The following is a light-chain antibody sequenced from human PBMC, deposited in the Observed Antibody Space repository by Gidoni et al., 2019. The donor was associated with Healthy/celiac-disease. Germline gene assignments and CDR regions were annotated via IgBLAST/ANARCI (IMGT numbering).Light chain of an antibody. V-gene: IGKV1-33*01. J-gene: IGKJ2*01. CDR3: QQYDNLPMYT. CDR2: DAS. CDR1: QDISNY. Sequence: DIQMPQSPSSLSASVGDRVTITCQASQDISNYLNWYQQKPGKAPKLLIYDASNLETGVPSRFSGSGSGTDFTFTISSLQPEDIATYYCQQYDNLPMYTFXXXTKLEIK.